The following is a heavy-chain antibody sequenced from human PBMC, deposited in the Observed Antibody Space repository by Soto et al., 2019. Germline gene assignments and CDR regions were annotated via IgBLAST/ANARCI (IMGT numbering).Heavy chain of an antibody. CDR1: GGTFSSYA. CDR3: AREVEVAAVYYGMDV. CDR2: IIPIFGTA. V-gene: IGHV1-69*13. Sequence: AASVKVSCKASGGTFSSYAISWVRQAPGQGLEWMGGIIPIFGTANYAQKFQGRVTITADESTSTAYMELSSLRSEDTAVYYCAREVEVAAVYYGMDVWGQGTTVTVSS. J-gene: IGHJ6*02. D-gene: IGHD6-13*01.